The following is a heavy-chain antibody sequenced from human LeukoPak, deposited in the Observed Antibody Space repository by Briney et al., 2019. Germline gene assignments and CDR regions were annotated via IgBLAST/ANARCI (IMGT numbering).Heavy chain of an antibody. CDR1: GGTFSSYA. D-gene: IGHD3-9*01. Sequence: SVKVSCKASGGTFSSYAISWVRQAPGQGLEWMGGIIPIFGTANYAQKFQGRVTITADESTSTAYMELSSLRSEDTAVYYCAREVYDILTGYPDYFDYWGQGTLVTVSP. CDR3: AREVYDILTGYPDYFDY. CDR2: IIPIFGTA. J-gene: IGHJ4*02. V-gene: IGHV1-69*13.